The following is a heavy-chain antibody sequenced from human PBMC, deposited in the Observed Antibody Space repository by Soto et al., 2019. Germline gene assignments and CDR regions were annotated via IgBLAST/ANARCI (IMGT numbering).Heavy chain of an antibody. CDR2: SDHSGST. Sequence: QVQLQQWGAGLLKPSETLSLTCAVYGGSLSGHYWSWIRQPPGKGLERIGDSDHSGSTNYNPSLKSRVTVSVDTSQIPFSLKLTSVPAADKAISYCSRNFDLWGRGTLVTVSS. CDR1: GGSLSGHY. V-gene: IGHV4-34*01. J-gene: IGHJ2*01. CDR3: SRNFDL.